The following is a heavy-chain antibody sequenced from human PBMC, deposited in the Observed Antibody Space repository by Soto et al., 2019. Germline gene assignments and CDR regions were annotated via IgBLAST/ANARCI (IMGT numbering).Heavy chain of an antibody. CDR1: GGSISSGGYY. CDR3: ARMGGYYGSGILNYYFDY. Sequence: SETLSLTCTVSGGSISSGGYYWTWIRQHPGKGLEWIGNIYRTGSTYYNPSLKSRVTISVDASKNQFSLKVSSVTAADTAVYYCARMGGYYGSGILNYYFDYWGQGTLVT. J-gene: IGHJ4*02. V-gene: IGHV4-31*03. D-gene: IGHD3-10*01. CDR2: IYRTGST.